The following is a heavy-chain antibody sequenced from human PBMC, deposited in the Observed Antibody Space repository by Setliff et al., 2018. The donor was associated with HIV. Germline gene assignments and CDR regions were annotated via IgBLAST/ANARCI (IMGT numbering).Heavy chain of an antibody. CDR2: IYPGDSDT. CDR1: GYSFSIYG. J-gene: IGHJ3*02. CDR3: ARQRDYDILTGRNDALDI. Sequence: PGESLTISCKGSGYSFSIYGIGWVCQMPGKGLEWMGIIYPGDSDTRYSPSFQDQVTSSADKSISTAYLQWSSLKASDTAMYYCARQRDYDILTGRNDALDIWGQGTMVTVSS. V-gene: IGHV5-51*01. D-gene: IGHD3-9*01.